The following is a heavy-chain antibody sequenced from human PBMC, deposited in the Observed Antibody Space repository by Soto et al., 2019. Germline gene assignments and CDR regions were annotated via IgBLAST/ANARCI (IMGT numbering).Heavy chain of an antibody. Sequence: SETLSLTCTVSGGSISSSSYYWGWIRQPPGKGLEWIGSIYYSGSTYYNPSLKSRVTISVDTSKNQFSLKLSSVTAADTAVYYCARHCRTPHSSREFDPWGQGTLVTVSS. D-gene: IGHD6-13*01. V-gene: IGHV4-39*01. CDR2: IYYSGST. CDR3: ARHCRTPHSSREFDP. CDR1: GGSISSSSYY. J-gene: IGHJ5*02.